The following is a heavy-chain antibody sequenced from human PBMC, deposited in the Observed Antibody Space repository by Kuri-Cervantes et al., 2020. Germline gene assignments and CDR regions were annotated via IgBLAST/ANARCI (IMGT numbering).Heavy chain of an antibody. CDR3: ARDRSRRRITIFGVAKKDAFDI. V-gene: IGHV1-2*04. CDR2: INPNSGGT. D-gene: IGHD3-3*01. CDR1: GYTFTSYA. Sequence: ASVKVSCKASGYTFTSYAMNWVRQAPGQGLEWMGWINPNSGGTNYAQKFQGWVTMTRDTSISTAYMELSRLRSDDTAVYYCARDRSRRRITIFGVAKKDAFDIWGQGTMVTVSS. J-gene: IGHJ3*02.